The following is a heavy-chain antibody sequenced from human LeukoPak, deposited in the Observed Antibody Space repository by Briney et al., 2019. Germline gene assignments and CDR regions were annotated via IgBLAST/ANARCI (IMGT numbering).Heavy chain of an antibody. CDR1: GGSISSGASD. CDR3: ARHDAGIAARPFDN. Sequence: TLSLTCTVSGGSISSGASDWGWIRQHPKRGLEWVGYINHSGSTYYNPSLGSRVTMSVDTSKNQISLKLSFFTASGPAVYYCARHDAGIAARPFDNWGQGTLVTVSS. J-gene: IGHJ4*02. D-gene: IGHD6-6*01. CDR2: INHSGST. V-gene: IGHV4-31*03.